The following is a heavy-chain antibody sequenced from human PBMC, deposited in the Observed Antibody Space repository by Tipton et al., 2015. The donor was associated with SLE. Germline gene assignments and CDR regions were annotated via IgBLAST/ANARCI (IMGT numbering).Heavy chain of an antibody. CDR2: IFFSGST. CDR3: AILDAFDI. CDR1: GYSISSGYY. Sequence: TLSLTCSVSGYSISSGYYWAWIRQSPGKGLEWIGNIFFSGSTYSNPSLKSRVTISVDTSQNQFSLKLTSVTAADTAVYYCAILDAFDIWGQGRMVTVSS. V-gene: IGHV4-38-2*01. J-gene: IGHJ3*02.